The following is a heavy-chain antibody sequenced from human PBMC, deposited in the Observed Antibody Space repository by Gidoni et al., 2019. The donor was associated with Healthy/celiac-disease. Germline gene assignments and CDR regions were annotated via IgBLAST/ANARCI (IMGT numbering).Heavy chain of an antibody. CDR2: INPNSGGT. CDR3: ARETGPFYGDYVGLFDY. D-gene: IGHD4-17*01. V-gene: IGHV1-2*06. CDR1: GYTFTGYY. J-gene: IGHJ4*02. Sequence: QVQLVQSGAEVKKPGASVKVSCKASGYTFTGYYMHWVRQAPGQGLEWMGRINPNSGGTNYAQKFQGRVTMTRDTSISTAYMELSRLRSDDTAVYYCARETGPFYGDYVGLFDYWGQGTLVTVSS.